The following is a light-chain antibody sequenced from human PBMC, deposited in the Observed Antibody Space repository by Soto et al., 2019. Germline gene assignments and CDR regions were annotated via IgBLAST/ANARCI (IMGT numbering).Light chain of an antibody. CDR1: SSNIGSNT. J-gene: IGLJ3*02. CDR3: AAWDDSLNGGV. V-gene: IGLV1-44*01. CDR2: SNN. Sequence: QSVLTQPPSASGTPGQRVTISCSGSSSNIGSNTVNWYQQLPGTAPKLLIYSNNQRPSGVPGRFSGSKSGTSASLAISGLQSEDDADYYCAAWDDSLNGGVFGGGTKLTVL.